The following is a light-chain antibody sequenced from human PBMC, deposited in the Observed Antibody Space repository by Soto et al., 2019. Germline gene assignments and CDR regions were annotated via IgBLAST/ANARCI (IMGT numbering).Light chain of an antibody. V-gene: IGKV1-5*03. CDR1: QSFSRW. Sequence: DIQMTQSPSTLSASVGDRVTITCRASQSFSRWLAWYQQKPGKAPKLLIYETSNLESGVPSRFSGSGSGTDFTRTIRTPQPVDLATYPCQQYEAFPLPCGGGPKVDI. J-gene: IGKJ4*01. CDR3: QQYEAFPLP. CDR2: ETS.